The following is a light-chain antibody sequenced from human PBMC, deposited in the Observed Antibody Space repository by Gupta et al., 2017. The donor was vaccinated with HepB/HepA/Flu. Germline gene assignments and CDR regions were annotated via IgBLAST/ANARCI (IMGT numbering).Light chain of an antibody. CDR1: SSNIGSNT. V-gene: IGLV1-44*01. Sequence: QSVLTQPPSASGTPGQRVTISCSGSSSNIGSNTVNWYQQLPGTAPKLLIYDNNQRPSGVPDRFSGSKSGTSASLAISGLQSEDEADYYCAAWDGSLTGWVFGGGTKLTVL. CDR2: DNN. J-gene: IGLJ3*02. CDR3: AAWDGSLTGWV.